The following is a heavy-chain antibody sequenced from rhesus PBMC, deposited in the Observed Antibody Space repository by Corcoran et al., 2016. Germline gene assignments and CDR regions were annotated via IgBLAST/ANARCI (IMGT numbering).Heavy chain of an antibody. CDR1: GYSISSGYV. J-gene: IGHJ4*01. CDR3: ARDLAGSGSLDY. Sequence: QLQLQESGPGLVKPSETLSLTCAVSGYSISSGYVWSWIRQPPGKGLVWIGYISYSGSTSYNPSLQGRVTIARDTSKNQFSLQLSSVTAADTAVYYCARDLAGSGSLDYWGQGVLVTVSS. CDR2: ISYSGST. V-gene: IGHV4-122*02. D-gene: IGHD6-25*01.